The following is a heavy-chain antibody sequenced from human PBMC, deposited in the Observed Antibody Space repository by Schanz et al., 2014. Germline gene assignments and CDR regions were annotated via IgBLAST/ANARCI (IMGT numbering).Heavy chain of an antibody. J-gene: IGHJ4*02. D-gene: IGHD1-1*01. CDR1: GFTFSSYS. V-gene: IGHV3-48*01. CDR3: AKIERNED. Sequence: EVQLVESGGGLVQPGGSLRLSCTASGFTFSSYSMNWVRQAPGKGPEYVSYISSGGTTTYHSDSVKGRFTISRDNSKNTLYLQMNSLRAEDTAVYFCAKIERNEDWGQGTLVTVSS. CDR2: ISSGGTTT.